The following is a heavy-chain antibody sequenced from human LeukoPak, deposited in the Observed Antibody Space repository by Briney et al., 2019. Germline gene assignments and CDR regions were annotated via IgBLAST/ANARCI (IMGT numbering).Heavy chain of an antibody. CDR2: IYPGDSDT. CDR1: GYTFTSYW. D-gene: IGHD6-19*01. Sequence: GESLRISCKGSGYTFTSYWIGWVRQMPGKGLEWMGFIYPGDSDTRYSPSFQGQVNISADKSISTAYLQWSSLKASDTAMYYCARKAWSEQWHTEGNFDYWGQGTLVTVSS. V-gene: IGHV5-51*01. CDR3: ARKAWSEQWHTEGNFDY. J-gene: IGHJ4*02.